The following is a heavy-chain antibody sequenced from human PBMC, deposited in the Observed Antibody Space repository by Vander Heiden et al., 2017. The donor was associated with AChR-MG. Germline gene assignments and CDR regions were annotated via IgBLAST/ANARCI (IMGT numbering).Heavy chain of an antibody. J-gene: IGHJ4*02. CDR3: ARSEPYGAETRGY. V-gene: IGHV1-69*06. CDR2: IIPIFGTA. Sequence: QVQLVQSGAEVKKPGSSVKVSCKASGGPFSSYAISWVRQAPGQGLEGMGGIIPIFGTANYAQKFQGRVTITADKSTSTAYMELRSMRSEDTAVYYCARSEPYGAETRGYWGQGTLVTVSS. CDR1: GGPFSSYA. D-gene: IGHD4-17*01.